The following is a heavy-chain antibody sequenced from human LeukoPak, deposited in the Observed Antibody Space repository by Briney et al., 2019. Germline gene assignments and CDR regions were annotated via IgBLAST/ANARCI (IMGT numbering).Heavy chain of an antibody. V-gene: IGHV1-69*05. D-gene: IGHD6-6*01. Sequence: SVKVSCKAFGGTFRSYGISWVRQAPGQGLEWMGGIIPIFGTASYPQKFQGRVSITTDESTTTAYMELSSLTSEDTAVYYCARDQSIAARQYYFDSWGQGTLVTVSS. CDR2: IIPIFGTA. CDR3: ARDQSIAARQYYFDS. J-gene: IGHJ4*02. CDR1: GGTFRSYG.